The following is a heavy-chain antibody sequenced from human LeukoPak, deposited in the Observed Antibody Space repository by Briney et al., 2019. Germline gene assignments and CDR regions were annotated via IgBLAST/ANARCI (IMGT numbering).Heavy chain of an antibody. Sequence: SETLSLTCTVSGGSISGSSYYWGWIRQPPGKGLEWIGSIYYSGSTYYNPSLKSRVTISVDTSKNQFSLKLSSVTAADTAVYYCARHAGYSSGWSPFDYWGQGTLVTVSS. D-gene: IGHD6-19*01. J-gene: IGHJ4*02. V-gene: IGHV4-39*01. CDR2: IYYSGST. CDR1: GGSISGSSYY. CDR3: ARHAGYSSGWSPFDY.